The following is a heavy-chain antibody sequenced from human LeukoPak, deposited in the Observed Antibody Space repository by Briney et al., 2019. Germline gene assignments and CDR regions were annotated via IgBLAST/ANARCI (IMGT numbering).Heavy chain of an antibody. Sequence: SETLSLTCTVSGGSISSFYWSWIRQPPGKGLEWIGYIYYSGSTNYNPSLKSRVTISVDTSKNQSSLRLSSVTAADTAVYYCARHNDDGSDFFDYWGQGTLVTVSS. V-gene: IGHV4-59*08. D-gene: IGHD1-1*01. J-gene: IGHJ4*02. CDR2: IYYSGST. CDR3: ARHNDDGSDFFDY. CDR1: GGSISSFY.